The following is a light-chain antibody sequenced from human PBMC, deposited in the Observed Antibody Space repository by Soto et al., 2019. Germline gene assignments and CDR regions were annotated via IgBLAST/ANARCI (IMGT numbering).Light chain of an antibody. CDR2: GAS. J-gene: IGKJ2*01. Sequence: EIVLTQSPGTLSLSPGERATLSCRASQSVSSRCLAWYQQKPGQAPRLLIYGASNRATGIPDRFSGSGSGTDFTLTISRLEPDDFAVYFCQQYGSSPPFTFGQGTKVEIK. CDR1: QSVSSRC. V-gene: IGKV3-20*01. CDR3: QQYGSSPPFT.